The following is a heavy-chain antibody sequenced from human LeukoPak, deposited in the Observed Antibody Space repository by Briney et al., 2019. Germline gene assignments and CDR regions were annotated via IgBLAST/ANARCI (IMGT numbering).Heavy chain of an antibody. V-gene: IGHV1-69*05. CDR2: IIPIFGTA. J-gene: IGHJ4*02. Sequence: SVKVSCKASGGTFSSYAISWVRQAPGQGLEWMGRIIPIFGTANYAQKFQGRVTITTDESTSAAYMELSSLRSEDTAVYYCARETYSGSGSYYGVVDYWGQGTLVTVSS. CDR3: ARETYSGSGSYYGVVDY. CDR1: GGTFSSYA. D-gene: IGHD1-26*01.